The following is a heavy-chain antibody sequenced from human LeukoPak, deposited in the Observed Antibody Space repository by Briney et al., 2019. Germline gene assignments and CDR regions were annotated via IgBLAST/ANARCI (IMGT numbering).Heavy chain of an antibody. CDR2: ITARDPNI. CDR1: GFTFSLYS. V-gene: IGHV3-21*01. CDR3: ARAHSRDIVVVPAASRGIYYYGMDV. Sequence: PGGSLRLSCAASGFTFSLYSMNWVRQAPGKGLEWVSSITARDPNIYYADSVKGRFTISRDNAKNSLYLQMNSLRAEDTAVYYCARAHSRDIVVVPAASRGIYYYGMDVWGKGTTVTVSS. J-gene: IGHJ6*04. D-gene: IGHD2-2*01.